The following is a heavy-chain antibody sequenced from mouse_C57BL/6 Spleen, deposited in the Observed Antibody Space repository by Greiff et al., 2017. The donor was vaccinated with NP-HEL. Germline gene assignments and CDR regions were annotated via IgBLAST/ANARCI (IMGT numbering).Heavy chain of an antibody. CDR2: IYPGSGST. Sequence: QVQLKEPGAELVKPGASVKMSCKASGYTFTSYWITWVKQRPGQGLEWIGDIYPGSGSTNYNEKFKSKATLTVDTSSSTAYMQLSSLTSEDSAVYYCAREGNSRGFAYWGQGTLVTVSA. J-gene: IGHJ3*01. V-gene: IGHV1-55*01. CDR1: GYTFTSYW. D-gene: IGHD2-1*01. CDR3: AREGNSRGFAY.